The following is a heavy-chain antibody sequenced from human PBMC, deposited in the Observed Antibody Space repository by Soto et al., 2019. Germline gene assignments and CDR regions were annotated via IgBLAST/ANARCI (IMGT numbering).Heavy chain of an antibody. CDR2: INAGNGNT. CDR3: ARGVPFISVA. Sequence: QVQLVQSGDEVKKPGASVTVSCKASGYTFTSYAMHWVRQAPGQRLEWMGWINAGNGNTKYSQKFQGRVAITRDTSASTAYMEPSRLRSEDTAGYVCARGVPFISVAWGQGTLVTVSS. J-gene: IGHJ4*02. D-gene: IGHD3-16*01. CDR1: GYTFTSYA. V-gene: IGHV1-3*01.